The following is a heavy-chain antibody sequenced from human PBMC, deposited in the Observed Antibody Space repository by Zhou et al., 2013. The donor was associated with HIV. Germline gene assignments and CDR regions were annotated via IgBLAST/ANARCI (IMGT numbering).Heavy chain of an antibody. CDR1: GGSIGSSSYY. CDR2: IYYSGST. D-gene: IGHD2-8*01. Sequence: QVQLQESGPGQVKPSETLSLTCTVSGGSIGSSSYYWGWIRQPPGKGLEWIGSIYYSGSTYYNPSLKSRVTISVDTSKNQFSLKLSSVTAADTAVYYCASGLKHTLIYYFDYWGQGTLVTVSS. V-gene: IGHV4-39*01. J-gene: IGHJ4*02. CDR3: ASGLKHTLIYYFDY.